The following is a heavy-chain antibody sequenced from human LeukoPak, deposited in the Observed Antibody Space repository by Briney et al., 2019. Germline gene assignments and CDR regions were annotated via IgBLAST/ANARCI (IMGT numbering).Heavy chain of an antibody. CDR1: GGSFSGYY. V-gene: IGHV4-34*01. Sequence: SETLSLTCAVYGGSFSGYYWSWIRQPPGKGLEWIGEINHSGSTNYNPSLKSRVTISVDTSKNQFSLKLSSVTAADTAVYYCARALIGDYGSGIKGFDPWGQGTLVTVSS. J-gene: IGHJ5*02. CDR2: INHSGST. D-gene: IGHD3-10*01. CDR3: ARALIGDYGSGIKGFDP.